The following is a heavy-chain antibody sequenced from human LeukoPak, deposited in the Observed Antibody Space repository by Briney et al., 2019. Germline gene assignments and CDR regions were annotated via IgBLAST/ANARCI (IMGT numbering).Heavy chain of an antibody. D-gene: IGHD3-9*01. CDR2: LSGSGSST. V-gene: IGHV3-23*01. CDR1: GITFSTYG. Sequence: PSGGSLRLSCVASGITFSTYGMSWVRQAPGKGLGWVSALSGSGSSTYYADSVKGRFTISRDNSKNTLYLQMNSLRAEDTAVYYCAKDSPILTYWGQGTLVSVSS. CDR3: AKDSPILTY. J-gene: IGHJ4*02.